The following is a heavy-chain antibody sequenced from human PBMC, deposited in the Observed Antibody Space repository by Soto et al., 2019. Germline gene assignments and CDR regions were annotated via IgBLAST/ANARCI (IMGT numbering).Heavy chain of an antibody. CDR2: IIPIFGTA. D-gene: IGHD3-10*01. J-gene: IGHJ3*02. CDR3: ARVRSGRRSLDPLAI. Sequence: GASVKVSCKASGGTFSSYAISWVRQDHGQGLECRGGIIPIFGTANYAQKFQGRVTITADEYTSTGHMERRRLRSEDAAVYYCARVRSGRRSLDPLAIGVQGTIVTVS. V-gene: IGHV1-69*13. CDR1: GGTFSSYA.